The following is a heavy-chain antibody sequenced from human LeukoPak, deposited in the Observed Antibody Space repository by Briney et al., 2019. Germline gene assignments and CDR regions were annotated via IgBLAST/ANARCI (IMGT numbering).Heavy chain of an antibody. CDR1: GFSFSSYT. D-gene: IGHD3/OR15-3a*01. Sequence: GGSLRLSCAASGFSFSSYTMNWVRQAPGKGLEWVSYINSDSRTISYADSVKGRFTISRDNAKNSLFLQINSLRGEDTAVYYCARDKDWALDYWGQGTLVTVSS. CDR2: INSDSRTI. J-gene: IGHJ4*02. CDR3: ARDKDWALDY. V-gene: IGHV3-48*01.